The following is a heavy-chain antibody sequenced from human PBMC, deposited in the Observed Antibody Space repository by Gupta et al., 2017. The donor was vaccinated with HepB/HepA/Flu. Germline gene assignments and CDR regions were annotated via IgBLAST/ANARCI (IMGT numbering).Heavy chain of an antibody. CDR1: GFTFSNAW. J-gene: IGHJ4*02. V-gene: IGHV3-15*02. Sequence: EVQLVESGGALVEPGGSLRLSCAASGFTFSNAWMNWVRQAPGKGLEGVGRIRSKTDGGTEYYAAPVEGRFTISRDDSTDTLYLEMNSLKREDTGMYYCNAYLAYWGQGTQVTVSS. CDR2: IRSKTDGGTE. CDR3: NAYLAY.